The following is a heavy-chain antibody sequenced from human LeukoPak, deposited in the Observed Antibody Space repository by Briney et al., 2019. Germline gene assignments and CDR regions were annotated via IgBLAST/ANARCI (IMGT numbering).Heavy chain of an antibody. V-gene: IGHV3-23*01. CDR3: AKEGFDY. Sequence: GRSLRLSCAASGFTFSNSSMSWVRQAPGKGLEWVSTFTGGVGSAYYADSVKGRFTISRDNSKNTLYLQMNSLRAEDTALYYCAKEGFDYGGQGTLVTVSS. J-gene: IGHJ4*02. CDR1: GFTFSNSS. CDR2: FTGGVGSA.